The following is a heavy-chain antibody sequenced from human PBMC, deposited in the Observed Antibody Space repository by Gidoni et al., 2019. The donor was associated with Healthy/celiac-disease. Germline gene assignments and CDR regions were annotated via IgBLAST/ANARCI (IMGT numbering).Heavy chain of an antibody. V-gene: IGHV1-69*01. CDR1: AGPFSIYP. Sequence: QLAQSGAAVQNPGSSVLVSCQASAGPFSIYPISWVRQAPGQGLEWMGGIIPIFGTANYAQKCQGRVTITADESTSTAYMELSSLRSEDTAVYYCARARYSSSWYRANWYFDLWGRGTLVTVSS. CDR2: IIPIFGTA. J-gene: IGHJ2*01. CDR3: ARARYSSSWYRANWYFDL. D-gene: IGHD6-13*01.